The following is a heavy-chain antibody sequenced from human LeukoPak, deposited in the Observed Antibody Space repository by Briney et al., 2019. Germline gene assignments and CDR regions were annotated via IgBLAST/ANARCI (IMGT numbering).Heavy chain of an antibody. D-gene: IGHD6-6*01. CDR1: EFTFRNYA. Sequence: GGSLRLSCAASEFTFRNYAMTWVRQAPGKGLEWVSGISGSDGSTYYADSVKGRFTISRDSSKNTLYLQMNGLRAEDTAVYYCTTVGSHSSTWYFDYWGQGPLVTVSS. CDR2: ISGSDGST. CDR3: TTVGSHSSTWYFDY. J-gene: IGHJ4*02. V-gene: IGHV3-23*01.